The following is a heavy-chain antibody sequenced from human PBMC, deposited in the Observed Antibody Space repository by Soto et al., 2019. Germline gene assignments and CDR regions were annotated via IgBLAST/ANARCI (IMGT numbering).Heavy chain of an antibody. CDR2: VSVTGGSK. D-gene: IGHD3-10*01. Sequence: EVEMLESGGGLVQPGGSLRLSCAASTMSFNTYGVTWVRQAPGKGLEWVSTVSVTGGSKYYADSVKGRFTISRDRSNYTVSLLLNSLRVEDTAIYYCARQRSPAGWFDPWGQGTLVTVSS. J-gene: IGHJ5*02. CDR3: ARQRSPAGWFDP. CDR1: TMSFNTYG. V-gene: IGHV3-23*01.